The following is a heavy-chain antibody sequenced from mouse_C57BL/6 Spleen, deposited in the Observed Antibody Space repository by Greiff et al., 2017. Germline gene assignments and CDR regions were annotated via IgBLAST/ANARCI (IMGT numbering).Heavy chain of an antibody. CDR2: ISSGGDYI. Sequence: EVNLVESGEGLVKPGGSLKLSCAASGFTFSSYAMSWVRQTPEKRLEWVAYISSGGDYIYYADTVKGRFTISRDNARNTLYLQMSSLKSEDTAMYYCTRGGDVDWYFDVWGTGTTVTVSS. J-gene: IGHJ1*03. CDR3: TRGGDVDWYFDV. D-gene: IGHD3-3*01. V-gene: IGHV5-9-1*02. CDR1: GFTFSSYA.